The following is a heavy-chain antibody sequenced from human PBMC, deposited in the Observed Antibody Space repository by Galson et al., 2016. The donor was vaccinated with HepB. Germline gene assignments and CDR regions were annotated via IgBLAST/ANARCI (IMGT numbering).Heavy chain of an antibody. CDR1: GFTFRSYV. J-gene: IGHJ4*02. CDR3: ARDPIAGAPEYFDY. CDR2: TSSDERVK. V-gene: IGHV3-30*04. Sequence: SLRLSCAASGFTFRSYVTHWVRHPPGKGLEWVAVTSSDERVKFYADSVRGRFTISRDNSKNTLYLQMDRLTTDDTAVYYCARDPIAGAPEYFDYWGQGTLVTVSS. D-gene: IGHD1-26*01.